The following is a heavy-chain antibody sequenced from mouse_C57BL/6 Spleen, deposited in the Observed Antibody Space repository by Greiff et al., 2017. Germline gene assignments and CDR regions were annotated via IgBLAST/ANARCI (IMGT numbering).Heavy chain of an antibody. CDR2: IRSKSNNYAT. CDR1: GFSFNTYA. V-gene: IGHV10-1*01. Sequence: EVKLMESGGGLVQPKGSLKLSCAASGFSFNTYAMNWVRQAPGKGLEWVARIRSKSNNYATYYADSVKDRFTISRDDSESMLYLQMNNLKTEDTAMYYCVRHGDYGHYAMDYWGQGTSVTVSS. CDR3: VRHGDYGHYAMDY. J-gene: IGHJ4*01. D-gene: IGHD1-1*02.